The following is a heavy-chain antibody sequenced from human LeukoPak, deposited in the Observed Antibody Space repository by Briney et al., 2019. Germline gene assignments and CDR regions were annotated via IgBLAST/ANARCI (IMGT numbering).Heavy chain of an antibody. CDR2: IYYSGST. CDR3: ARVSGGGAFDI. Sequence: SETLSLTCSVSGGSITSYYWSWIRQPPGKGLEWIGYIYYSGSTNYNPSLKSRVTISVDTSKNQFSLKLSSMTAADTAVYYCARVSGGGAFDIWGQGTMVTVSS. D-gene: IGHD4-23*01. CDR1: GGSITSYY. J-gene: IGHJ3*02. V-gene: IGHV4-59*01.